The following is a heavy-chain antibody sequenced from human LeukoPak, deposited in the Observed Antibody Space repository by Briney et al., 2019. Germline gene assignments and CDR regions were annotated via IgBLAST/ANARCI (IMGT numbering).Heavy chain of an antibody. CDR1: GYTFTGYY. CDR2: INPNSGGT. D-gene: IGHD6-19*01. Sequence: GASVKVSCKASGYTFTGYYMHWVRQAPGQGLEWMGWINPNSGGTNYAQKFQGRVTITRDTSASTAYMELSSLRSEDMAVYYCARAGYSSGRTDAFDIWGQGTMVTVSS. J-gene: IGHJ3*02. CDR3: ARAGYSSGRTDAFDI. V-gene: IGHV1-2*02.